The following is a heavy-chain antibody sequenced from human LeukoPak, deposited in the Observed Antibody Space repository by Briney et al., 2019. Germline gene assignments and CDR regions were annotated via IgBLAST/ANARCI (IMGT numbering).Heavy chain of an antibody. J-gene: IGHJ4*02. CDR1: GYSFTSYW. V-gene: IGHV5-51*01. D-gene: IGHD3-22*01. CDR2: IYPGDSDT. Sequence: GESLKISCKGSGYSFTSYWIGWVRQMPGKGLEWMGIIYPGDSDTRYSPSFQGQVTISADKSISTAYLQWSSLKASDTAMYYCARLLDYYDSRPYYFDYWGQGTLVTVSS. CDR3: ARLLDYYDSRPYYFDY.